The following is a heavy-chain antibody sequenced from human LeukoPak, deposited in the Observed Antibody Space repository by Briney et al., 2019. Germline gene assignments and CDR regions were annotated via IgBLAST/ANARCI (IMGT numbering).Heavy chain of an antibody. CDR3: ARGMLRGPFPHDY. Sequence: PGGSLRLSCAASGFTVSSNYMSWVRQAPGKGLECVSVIYSGGSTYYADSVKGRFTISRDNSKNTLYLQMNSLRADDTAVYYCARGMLRGPFPHDYWGQGTLVTVSS. CDR2: IYSGGST. J-gene: IGHJ4*02. CDR1: GFTVSSNY. D-gene: IGHD3-10*01. V-gene: IGHV3-53*01.